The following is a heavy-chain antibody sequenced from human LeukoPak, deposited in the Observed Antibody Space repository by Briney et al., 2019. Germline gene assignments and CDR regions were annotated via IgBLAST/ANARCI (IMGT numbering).Heavy chain of an antibody. J-gene: IGHJ4*02. V-gene: IGHV4-39*01. CDR1: GGSISSRSYY. CDR2: IYYSGST. CDR3: ARRGGTAAGNYFDY. D-gene: IGHD6-13*01. Sequence: PSETLSLTCTVSGGSISSRSYYWGWIRQPPGKGLEWIGNIYYSGSTHYNPSLKSRVTTSIDTSKNQFSLEVSSVTAADTAVYFCARRGGTAAGNYFDYWGQGILVTVSS.